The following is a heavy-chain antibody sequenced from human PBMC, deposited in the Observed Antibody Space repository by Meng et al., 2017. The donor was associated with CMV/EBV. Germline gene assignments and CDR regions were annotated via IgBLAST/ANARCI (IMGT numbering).Heavy chain of an antibody. Sequence: GSLRLSCVVYGGSFSGSYWNWIRQSPGKGLEWIGEINNSGGTYYNPSLETRVAISIDTSKKQFSLKLSSVTAADSAVYYCATRSISYRAEYYLQWGQGTLVTVSS. V-gene: IGHV4-34*01. CDR2: INNSGGT. CDR1: GGSFSGSY. J-gene: IGHJ1*01. D-gene: IGHD3-10*01. CDR3: ATRSISYRAEYYLQ.